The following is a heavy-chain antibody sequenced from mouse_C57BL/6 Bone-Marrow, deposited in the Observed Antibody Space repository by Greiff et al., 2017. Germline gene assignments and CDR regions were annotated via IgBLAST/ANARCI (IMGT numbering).Heavy chain of an antibody. CDR1: GFNIKDYY. J-gene: IGHJ4*01. CDR2: IGPEDGDT. D-gene: IGHD5-1*01. Sequence: VQLQQSGAELVRPGASVKLSCTASGFNIKDYYMHWVQQRPEQGLEWIGRIGPEDGDTEYAPKFQGKATITADTSSNTAYLQLSSLTSEDTAVYYCTTWSTGEPMDYWGQGTSVTVSS. V-gene: IGHV14-1*01. CDR3: TTWSTGEPMDY.